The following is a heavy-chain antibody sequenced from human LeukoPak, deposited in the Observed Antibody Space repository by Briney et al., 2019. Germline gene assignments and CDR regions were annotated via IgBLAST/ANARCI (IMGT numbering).Heavy chain of an antibody. J-gene: IGHJ4*02. CDR1: GFTFSSYW. D-gene: IGHD1-1*01. CDR3: ATLHIVATTPVGY. Sequence: PGGSLRLSCAASGFTFSSYWMSWVRQAPGKGLEWVANIKQGGSEKYYVDSVKGRFTISRDNAKNSLDLQMNSLRAEDTAVYYCATLHIVATTPVGYWGQGTLVTVSS. CDR2: IKQGGSEK. V-gene: IGHV3-7*01.